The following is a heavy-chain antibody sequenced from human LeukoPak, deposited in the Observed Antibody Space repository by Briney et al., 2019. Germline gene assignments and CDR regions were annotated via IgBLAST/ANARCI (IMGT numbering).Heavy chain of an antibody. CDR3: GRESVGYCRGGPCPYYFDY. CDR2: IYTSGDT. Sequence: TETLSLTCTVPGGSISSYYWSWVRQPAGKGLEWVGRIYTSGDTNYNPSLQSRVIISVETYTTQFSLKTSSVTAADTAVYYCGRESVGYCRGGPCPYYFDYCGRGTLVTVSS. CDR1: GGSISSYY. V-gene: IGHV4-4*07. J-gene: IGHJ4*02. D-gene: IGHD2-15*01.